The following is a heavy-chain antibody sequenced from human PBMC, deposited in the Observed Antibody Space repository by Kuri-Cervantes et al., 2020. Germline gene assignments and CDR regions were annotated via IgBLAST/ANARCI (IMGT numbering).Heavy chain of an antibody. Sequence: GGSLRLSCAASGFTVSNNYMSWVRQAPGKGLEWVSVIYSGGNTYYADSVKGRFTISRDNSKNTVYLQMNSLRAEDTAVYYCARENGDWGFDYWGQGTLVTVSS. CDR1: GFTVSNNY. D-gene: IGHD7-27*01. CDR3: ARENGDWGFDY. J-gene: IGHJ4*02. V-gene: IGHV3-66*01. CDR2: IYSGGNT.